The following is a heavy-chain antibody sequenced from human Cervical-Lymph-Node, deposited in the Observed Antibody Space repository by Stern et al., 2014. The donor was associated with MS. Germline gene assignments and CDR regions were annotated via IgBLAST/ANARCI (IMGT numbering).Heavy chain of an antibody. CDR3: ASERYTYYDDQRPPGGFDP. D-gene: IGHD3-3*01. CDR1: GITFSHSA. Sequence: QMQLVQSGPEVKKPGTSVKVSCKASGITFSHSAIQWLRQARGQRPEWIGWVVVFNGDVNYAPRFQERVAMTRDMSTSTVYMELRSLRSEDTAIYYCASERYTYYDDQRPPGGFDPWGQGTLVTVSS. CDR2: VVVFNGDV. V-gene: IGHV1-58*02. J-gene: IGHJ5*02.